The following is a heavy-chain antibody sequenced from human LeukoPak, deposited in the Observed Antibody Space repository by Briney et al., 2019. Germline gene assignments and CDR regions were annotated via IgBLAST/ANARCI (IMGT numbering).Heavy chain of an antibody. V-gene: IGHV1-18*01. CDR1: GYTFTSYG. Sequence: ASVKVSCKASGYTFTSYGISWVRQAPGQGLEWMGWISAYNGNTNYAQKLQGRVTMTTDTSTSTAYMELRSLRSDDTAVYYCARDSAMVRVQGLTQYYYYGMDVWGQGTTVTVSS. CDR2: ISAYNGNT. CDR3: ARDSAMVRVQGLTQYYYYGMDV. D-gene: IGHD3-10*01. J-gene: IGHJ6*02.